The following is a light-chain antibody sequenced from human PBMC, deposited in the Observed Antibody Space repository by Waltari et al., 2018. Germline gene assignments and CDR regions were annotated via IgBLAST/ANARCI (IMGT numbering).Light chain of an antibody. J-gene: IGKJ3*01. CDR3: QQFHDLPFT. Sequence: DIQMTQSPSSLSASVGDRVTITCQASEDISNHVVWFQQKPGQATKLLIFDASSLQPGVPSRFRGSGSGTHFTFTISSLQPEDFATFYCQQFHDLPFTFGPGTTVDIK. CDR2: DAS. V-gene: IGKV1-33*01. CDR1: EDISNH.